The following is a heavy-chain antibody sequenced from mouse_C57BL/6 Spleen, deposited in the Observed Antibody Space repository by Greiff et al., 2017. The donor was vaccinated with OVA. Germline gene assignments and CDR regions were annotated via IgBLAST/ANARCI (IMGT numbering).Heavy chain of an antibody. D-gene: IGHD2-5*01. Sequence: EVQLVESEGGLVQPGSSMKLSCTASGFTFSDYYMAWVRQVPEKGLEWVANINYDGSSTYYLDSLKSRFIISRDNAKNILYLQMSSLKSEDTATYYCAREGSNYDAMDYWGQGTSVTVSS. V-gene: IGHV5-16*01. CDR2: INYDGSST. CDR3: AREGSNYDAMDY. CDR1: GFTFSDYY. J-gene: IGHJ4*01.